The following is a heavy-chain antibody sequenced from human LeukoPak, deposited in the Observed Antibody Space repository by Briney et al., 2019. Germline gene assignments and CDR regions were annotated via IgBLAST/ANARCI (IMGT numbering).Heavy chain of an antibody. D-gene: IGHD3-10*02. CDR3: AELGITMIGGV. CDR1: GFTFSDYY. J-gene: IGHJ6*04. Sequence: PGGSLRLSCAASGFTFSDYYMSWNRQAPGKGLEWVSSISSSSSYIYYADSVKGRFTISRDNAKNSLYLQMNSLRAEDTAVYYCAELGITMIGGVWGKGTTVTISS. CDR2: ISSSSSYI. V-gene: IGHV3-11*06.